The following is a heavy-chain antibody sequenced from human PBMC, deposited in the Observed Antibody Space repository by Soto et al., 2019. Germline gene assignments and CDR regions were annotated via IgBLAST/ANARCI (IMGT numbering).Heavy chain of an antibody. CDR3: ARGRIVVVPAAISTEVYYYYMDV. CDR1: GGSFSGYY. CDR2: INHSGST. D-gene: IGHD2-2*02. V-gene: IGHV4-34*01. Sequence: SETLSLTCAVYGGSFSGYYWSWIRQPPGKGLEWIGEINHSGSTNYNPSLKSRVTISVDTSKNQFSLKLSSVTAADTAVYYCARGRIVVVPAAISTEVYYYYMDVWGKGTTVTVSS. J-gene: IGHJ6*03.